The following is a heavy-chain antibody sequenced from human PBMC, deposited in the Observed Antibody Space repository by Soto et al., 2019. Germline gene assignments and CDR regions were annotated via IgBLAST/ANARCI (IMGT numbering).Heavy chain of an antibody. J-gene: IGHJ6*02. CDR2: ISAYNGNT. V-gene: IGHV1-18*01. CDR1: GHTFTSYG. Sequence: GASVKVSCKASGHTFTSYGISWVRQAPGQGLEWMGWISAYNGNTNYAQKLQGRVTMTTDTSTSTAYMELRSLRSDDTAVYYCARERKFDFWRKGLDVWGQGITVTVSS. CDR3: ARERKFDFWRKGLDV. D-gene: IGHD3-3*01.